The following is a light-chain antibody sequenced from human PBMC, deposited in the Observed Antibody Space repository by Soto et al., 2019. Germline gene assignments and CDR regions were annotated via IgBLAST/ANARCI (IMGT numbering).Light chain of an antibody. J-gene: IGKJ1*01. CDR3: QQYDRSHST. Sequence: EIVLTQSPGTLSLSPGERATLSCRASQSVSSSNLAWYQQKPGQAPRLLMYGASSRATGTPDRFSGSGSGTDFTLTISRLEPEDSAVYYCQQYDRSHSTFGQGTKVEIK. CDR2: GAS. V-gene: IGKV3-20*01. CDR1: QSVSSSN.